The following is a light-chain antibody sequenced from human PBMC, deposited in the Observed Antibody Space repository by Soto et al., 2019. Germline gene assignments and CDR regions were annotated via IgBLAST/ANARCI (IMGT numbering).Light chain of an antibody. CDR3: SSYTTSNTRQIV. J-gene: IGLJ1*01. Sequence: QSVLTQPASGSGSPGQSITISCTGTNSDVGGYNYLSWYQHHPGKAPKLMIFDVSNRPSGVSNRFSGSKSGNTASLAISGLQPEDEADYYCSSYTTSNTRQIVFGTGTKVTVL. CDR2: DVS. V-gene: IGLV2-14*03. CDR1: NSDVGGYNY.